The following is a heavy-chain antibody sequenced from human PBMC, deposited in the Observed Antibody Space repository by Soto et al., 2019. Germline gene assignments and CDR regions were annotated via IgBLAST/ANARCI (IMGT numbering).Heavy chain of an antibody. CDR2: ISTSGDST. Sequence: EVQLLESGGGVVQSGGSLRLSCGASGFMFSGYVMSWVRQAPGKGLEWVSSISTSGDSTFYADSVQGRFTMSRDNSQNTLHLEMNSRRVEDTAVYYCVKGVGSTRKTLDSWGQGTLVIVSS. D-gene: IGHD2-2*01. V-gene: IGHV3-23*01. J-gene: IGHJ4*02. CDR3: VKGVGSTRKTLDS. CDR1: GFMFSGYV.